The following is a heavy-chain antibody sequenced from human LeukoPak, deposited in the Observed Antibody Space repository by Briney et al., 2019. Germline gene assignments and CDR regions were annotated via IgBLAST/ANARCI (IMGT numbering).Heavy chain of an antibody. J-gene: IGHJ6*03. CDR1: GYTFTGYY. D-gene: IGHD2-8*01. CDR2: INPNSGGT. V-gene: IGHV1-2*02. CDR3: ARSAEHYGVCSTDYYMDV. Sequence: ASVKVSCKASGYTFTGYYMHWVRQAPGQGLEWMGWINPNSGGTNYAQKFQGRVTMTRDTSISTAYMELSSLTSDDTAVYFCARSAEHYGVCSTDYYMDVWGKGTTVTVSS.